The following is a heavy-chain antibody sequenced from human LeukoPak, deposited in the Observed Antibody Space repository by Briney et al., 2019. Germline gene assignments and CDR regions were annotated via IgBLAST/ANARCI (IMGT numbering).Heavy chain of an antibody. CDR3: ASCSGGSCYAYYGMDV. CDR2: ISYDGSNK. Sequence: GGSLRLSCAASGFTFSSYAMHWVRQAPGKGLEWVAVISYDGSNKYYADSVKGRFTISRDNSKNTLYLQMNSLRAEDTAVYYCASCSGGSCYAYYGMDVWGQGTTVTVSS. CDR1: GFTFSSYA. D-gene: IGHD2-15*01. V-gene: IGHV3-30*04. J-gene: IGHJ6*02.